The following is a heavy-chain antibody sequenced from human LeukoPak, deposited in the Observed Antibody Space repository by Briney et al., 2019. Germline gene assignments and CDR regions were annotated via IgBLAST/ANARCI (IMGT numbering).Heavy chain of an antibody. D-gene: IGHD3-22*01. CDR1: GFSLNTYW. CDR2: IKKDGSEK. CDR3: ARDSNYYGSSAYYDTFDI. J-gene: IGHJ3*02. Sequence: GGSLTLSCEASGFSLNTYWMAWVRQAPGKGLEWVANIKKDGSEKHYVDSVKGRFTISRDNAKNSLYLQMSGLRAEDSAVYHCARDSNYYGSSAYYDTFDIWGQGTTVTVSS. V-gene: IGHV3-7*01.